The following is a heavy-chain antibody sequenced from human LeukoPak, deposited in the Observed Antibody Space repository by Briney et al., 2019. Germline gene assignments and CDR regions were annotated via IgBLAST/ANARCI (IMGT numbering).Heavy chain of an antibody. D-gene: IGHD1-7*01. CDR3: AKRRGLELLYYYYMDV. CDR2: ISWNGGNI. V-gene: IGHV3-9*01. J-gene: IGHJ6*03. Sequence: GGSLRLSCAASGFTFDDYAMHWVRQAPGKGLEWVSGISWNGGNIGYADSVKGRFIISRDNARNSLYLQMNSLRAEDTAVYYCAKRRGLELLYYYYMDVWGRGTTVTVSS. CDR1: GFTFDDYA.